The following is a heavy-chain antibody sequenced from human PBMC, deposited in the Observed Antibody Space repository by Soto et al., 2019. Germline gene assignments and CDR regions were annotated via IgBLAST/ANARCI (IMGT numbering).Heavy chain of an antibody. CDR1: GGSISSSSYY. Sequence: QLQLQESGPGLVKPSETLSLCCTVSGGSISSSSYYWGWMRQPPGKGLEWIGSIYYSGSTYYNPSLKSRVTISVDTSKNQFSLKLSSVTAADTAVYYCARHRGFVATVATPGWFDPWGQGTLVTVSS. J-gene: IGHJ5*02. D-gene: IGHD5-12*01. CDR3: ARHRGFVATVATPGWFDP. CDR2: IYYSGST. V-gene: IGHV4-39*01.